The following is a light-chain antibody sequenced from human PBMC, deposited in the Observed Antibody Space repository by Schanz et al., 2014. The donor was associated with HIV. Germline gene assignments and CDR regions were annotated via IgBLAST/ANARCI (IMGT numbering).Light chain of an antibody. V-gene: IGLV2-14*03. CDR1: SSDVGAYNY. CDR3: SSYTTNRTMA. J-gene: IGLJ2*01. Sequence: QSALTQPASVSGSPGQSITISCTGTSSDVGAYNYVSWYQQHPGKAPKLMIYDVNNRPSGVSDRFSGSKSGNTASLTISGLQADDEGDYYCSSYTTNRTMAFGGGTKLTVL. CDR2: DVN.